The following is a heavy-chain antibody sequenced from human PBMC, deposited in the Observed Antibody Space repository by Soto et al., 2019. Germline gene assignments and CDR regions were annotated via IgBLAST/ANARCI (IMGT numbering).Heavy chain of an antibody. CDR3: ARVRPPTSTSPAAVLYYFDY. J-gene: IGHJ4*02. CDR1: GASVSSSHW. CDR2: IYHVGFT. D-gene: IGHD2-2*01. Sequence: QVHLQESGPGLVKPSGTLSLTCGVSGASVSSSHWWTWVRQPPGKGLEWIGEIYHVGFTSYNPSLKSRVLMSMDQSRNQFSLKMSSVTAADTAVYYCARVRPPTSTSPAAVLYYFDYWGQGSLVTVSS. V-gene: IGHV4-4*02.